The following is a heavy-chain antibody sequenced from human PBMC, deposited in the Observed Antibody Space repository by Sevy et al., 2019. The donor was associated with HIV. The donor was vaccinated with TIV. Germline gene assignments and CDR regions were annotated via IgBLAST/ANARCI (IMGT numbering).Heavy chain of an antibody. V-gene: IGHV3-11*06. J-gene: IGHJ6*02. CDR2: ISSSSSYT. CDR3: AREPYVGYYYYGMDV. D-gene: IGHD3-16*01. Sequence: GGSLRLSCAASGFTFSDYYMSWIRQAPGKGLEWVSYISSSSSYTKYADSVKGRFTISRDNAKNSLYLQMNSLRAEDTAVYYCAREPYVGYYYYGMDVWGQGTTVTASS. CDR1: GFTFSDYY.